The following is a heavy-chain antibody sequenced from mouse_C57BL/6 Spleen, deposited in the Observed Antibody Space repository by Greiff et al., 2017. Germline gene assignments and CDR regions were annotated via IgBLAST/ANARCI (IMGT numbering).Heavy chain of an antibody. CDR3: AREEGSDFDY. D-gene: IGHD3-2*02. V-gene: IGHV3-6*01. Sequence: EVKLQESGPGLVKPSQSLSLTCSVTGYSITSGYYWNWIRQFPGNKLEWMGYISYDGSNNYNPSLKNRISITRDTSKNQFFLKLNSVTTEDTATYYCAREEGSDFDYWGQGTTLTVSS. CDR2: ISYDGSN. J-gene: IGHJ2*01. CDR1: GYSITSGYY.